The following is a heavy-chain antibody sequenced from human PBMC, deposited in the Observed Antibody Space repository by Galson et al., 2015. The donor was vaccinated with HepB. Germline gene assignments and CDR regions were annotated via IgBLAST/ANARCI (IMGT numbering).Heavy chain of an antibody. Sequence: SLRLSCAASGFTFINYAMSWVRQPPGKGLVWASSIGSSGANTYYADSAKGRFTVSRDNSKSTLYLQMNSLRAEDTAVYYCARSNGMDVWGQGTTVTVSS. CDR2: IGSSGANT. CDR1: GFTFINYA. V-gene: IGHV3-23*01. CDR3: ARSNGMDV. J-gene: IGHJ6*02.